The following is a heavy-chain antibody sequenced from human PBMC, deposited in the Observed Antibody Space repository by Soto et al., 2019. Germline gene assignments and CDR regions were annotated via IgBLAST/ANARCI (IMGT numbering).Heavy chain of an antibody. CDR2: IYYTGNT. CDR3: ARDVNRWELRGFFDP. D-gene: IGHD1-7*01. CDR1: GGSIVDYY. Sequence: KPSETLSLTCIVSGGSIVDYYWSWRRQPPGKGLEWIGFIYYTGNTRYNPSLGSRVTISLDTSKNQFSLKLTSATAADTAFYYCARDVNRWELRGFFDPWGRGALVTVSS. V-gene: IGHV4-59*01. J-gene: IGHJ5*02.